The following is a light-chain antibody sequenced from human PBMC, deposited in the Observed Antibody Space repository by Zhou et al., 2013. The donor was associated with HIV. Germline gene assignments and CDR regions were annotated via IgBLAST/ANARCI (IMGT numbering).Light chain of an antibody. Sequence: EIVMTQSPATLSVSPGERVTLSCRASQSVSTKLAWYQQKPGQTPRLLIYDASTRATALPPRFSGSGFGTEFTLTISSLQSEDFATYYCQQYNMWPLTFGGGTKVEI. J-gene: IGKJ4*01. CDR1: QSVSTK. CDR3: QQYNMWPLT. CDR2: DAS. V-gene: IGKV3-15*01.